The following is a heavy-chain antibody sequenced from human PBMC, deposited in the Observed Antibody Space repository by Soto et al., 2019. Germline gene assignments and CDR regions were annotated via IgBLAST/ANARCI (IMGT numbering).Heavy chain of an antibody. CDR1: GGTFSSYA. CDR3: ARVLFDDSSGYLDY. D-gene: IGHD3-22*01. V-gene: IGHV1-18*01. J-gene: IGHJ4*02. CDR2: ISAYNGNT. Sequence: GASVKVSCKASGGTFSSYAISWVRQAPGQGLEWMGWISAYNGNTNYAQKLQGRVTMTTDTSTSTAYMELRSLRSDDTAVYYCARVLFDDSSGYLDYWGQGTLVTVSS.